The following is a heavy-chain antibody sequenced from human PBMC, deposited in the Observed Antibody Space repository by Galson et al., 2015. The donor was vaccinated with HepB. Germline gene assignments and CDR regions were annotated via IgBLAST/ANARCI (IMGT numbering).Heavy chain of an antibody. CDR1: GFTFSSYA. CDR2: ISGSGGST. V-gene: IGHV3-23*01. CDR3: AKDPQYSSSWDNWFDP. Sequence: SLRLSCAASGFTFSSYAMSWVRQAPGKGLEWVSAISGSGGSTYYADSVKGRSTISRDNSKNTLYLQMNSLRAEDTAVYYCAKDPQYSSSWDNWFDPWGQGTLVTVSS. D-gene: IGHD6-13*01. J-gene: IGHJ5*02.